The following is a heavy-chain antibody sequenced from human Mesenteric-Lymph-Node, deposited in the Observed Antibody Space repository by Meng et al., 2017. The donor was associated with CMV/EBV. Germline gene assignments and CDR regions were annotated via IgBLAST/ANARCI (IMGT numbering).Heavy chain of an antibody. CDR1: GFTFSSYA. CDR3: AKEAYQLRNVPFDY. V-gene: IGHV3-30*04. D-gene: IGHD2-2*01. Sequence: GESLKISCAASGFTFSSYAMHWVRQAPGKGLEWVAVISYDGSNKYYADSVKGRFTISRDNSKNTLYLQMNSLRAEDTAVYFCAKEAYQLRNVPFDYWGQGTLVTVSS. J-gene: IGHJ4*02. CDR2: ISYDGSNK.